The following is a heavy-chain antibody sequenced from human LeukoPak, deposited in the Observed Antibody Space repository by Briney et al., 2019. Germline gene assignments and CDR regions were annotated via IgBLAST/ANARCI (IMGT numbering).Heavy chain of an antibody. CDR1: GGSISSYY. Sequence: PSETLSLTCTVSGGSISSYYWSWLRQPAGKGLMWFRRIYTSGSTNYNTPLKSRVTISVDTSKNQFSLKLSSVTAADTAVYYCARDSLLWSGYYNWFDPWGQGTLVTVSS. V-gene: IGHV4-4*07. CDR3: ARDSLLWSGYYNWFDP. J-gene: IGHJ5*02. D-gene: IGHD3-3*01. CDR2: IYTSGST.